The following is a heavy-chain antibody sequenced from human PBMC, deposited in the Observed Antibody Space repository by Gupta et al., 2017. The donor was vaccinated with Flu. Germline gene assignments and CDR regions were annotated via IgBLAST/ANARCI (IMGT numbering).Heavy chain of an antibody. D-gene: IGHD6-19*01. Sequence: QVQLVQSGAEVQKPGASVQVSCKPSGHTFTAYWIHWVRQAPGQGLEWMGRINPHTGGTTYAQRFQGRVTMTRDTSISTAYMELSRVTSDDTAVYYCAGIAVTGTAGSFDIWGRGTMVTVSP. CDR1: GHTFTAYW. J-gene: IGHJ3*02. V-gene: IGHV1-2*06. CDR2: INPHTGGT. CDR3: AGIAVTGTAGSFDI.